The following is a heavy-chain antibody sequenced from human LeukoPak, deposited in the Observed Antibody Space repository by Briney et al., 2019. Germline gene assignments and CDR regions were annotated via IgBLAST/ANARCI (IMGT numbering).Heavy chain of an antibody. CDR1: GFTFPSYA. CDR3: ATGDGSGTNYFYYYGMDV. V-gene: IGHV3-23*01. D-gene: IGHD3-10*01. J-gene: IGHJ6*02. Sequence: GGSLRLSCAASGFTFPSYAMSWVRQAPGRGLEWVSVISGSGDSTYYADSVKGRFTISRDNSKNTLYVQMSSLRAEDTATYYCATGDGSGTNYFYYYGMDVWGQGTRVTVYS. CDR2: ISGSGDST.